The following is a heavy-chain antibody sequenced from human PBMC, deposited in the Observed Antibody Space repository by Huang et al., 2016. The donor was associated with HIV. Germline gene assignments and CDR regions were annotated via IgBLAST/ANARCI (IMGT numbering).Heavy chain of an antibody. V-gene: IGHV3-30*18. D-gene: IGHD1-26*01. CDR2: ISYDGSNK. J-gene: IGHJ4*02. Sequence: VQLVESGGGVVQPGRSLRLACAASGFSFSTYGLHGVRQAPGEGLEWVAVISYDGSNKYYAHSGKGRFTISRDTSENKVYLQMNSLRHEDTAVYYCAKDGADEEWDIDYWGQGTLVTVSS. CDR3: AKDGADEEWDIDY. CDR1: GFSFSTYG.